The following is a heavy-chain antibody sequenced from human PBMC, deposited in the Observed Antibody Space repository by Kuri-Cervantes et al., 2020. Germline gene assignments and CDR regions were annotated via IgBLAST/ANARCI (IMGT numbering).Heavy chain of an antibody. CDR1: EFMLSSYG. CDR3: AKTGGSTVTTRYLDV. J-gene: IGHJ6*03. V-gene: IGHV3-23*01. D-gene: IGHD4-17*01. CDR2: ISGSGAST. Sequence: GGSLRLSCTASEFMLSSYGMHWVRQAPGKGLEWVPAISGSGASTSYADSVKGRFTISRDDSKNTLYLQMNSLRAGETAVYYCAKTGGSTVTTRYLDVWGKGTTVTVSS.